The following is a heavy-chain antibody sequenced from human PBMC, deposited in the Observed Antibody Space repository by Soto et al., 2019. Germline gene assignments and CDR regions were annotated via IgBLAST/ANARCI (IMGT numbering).Heavy chain of an antibody. CDR1: GYTFTGYY. J-gene: IGHJ5*02. D-gene: IGHD2-2*01. Sequence: ASVKVSCKASGYTFTGYYMHWVRQAPGQGLEWMGWINPNSGGTNYAQKFQGRVTMTTDTSTTTAYMELRSLRSDDTAVYYCARVVPGAEAWFGPWGQGTLVTVPQ. V-gene: IGHV1-2*02. CDR3: ARVVPGAEAWFGP. CDR2: INPNSGGT.